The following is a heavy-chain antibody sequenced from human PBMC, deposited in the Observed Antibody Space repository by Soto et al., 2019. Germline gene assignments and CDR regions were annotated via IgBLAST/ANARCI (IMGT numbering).Heavy chain of an antibody. J-gene: IGHJ3*02. D-gene: IGHD3-22*01. CDR2: IKSKTDGGTT. Sequence: GGSLRLSCAASGFTFSNAWMNWVRQAPGKGLEWVGRIKSKTDGGTTDYAAPVKGRFTISRDDSKNTLYLQMNSLKTEDTAVYYCTTDLWVTYYYDSSGYYYRAFDIWGQGTMVTVSS. CDR3: TTDLWVTYYYDSSGYYYRAFDI. CDR1: GFTFSNAW. V-gene: IGHV3-15*07.